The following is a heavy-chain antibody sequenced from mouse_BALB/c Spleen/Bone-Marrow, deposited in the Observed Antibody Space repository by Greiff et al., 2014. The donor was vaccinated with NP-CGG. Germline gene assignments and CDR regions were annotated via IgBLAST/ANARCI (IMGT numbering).Heavy chain of an antibody. CDR1: GYTFTSYW. CDR3: TTLARNYFDY. Sequence: EVQLQQSGTVLARPGASVKMSCKASGYTFTSYWMHWVKQRPGQGLEWIGTIYPEKSDTTYNQKFKGKAKLTAVTSTSTAYMELSSLTNEDSAVYYCTTLARNYFDYWGQGTTLTVSS. J-gene: IGHJ2*01. CDR2: IYPEKSDT. V-gene: IGHV1-5*01. D-gene: IGHD3-1*01.